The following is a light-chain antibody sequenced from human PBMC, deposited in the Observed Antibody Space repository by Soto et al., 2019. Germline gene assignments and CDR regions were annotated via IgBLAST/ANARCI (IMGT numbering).Light chain of an antibody. CDR1: SSNIGVNT. CDR2: TNN. Sequence: QTVVTQPPSASATPGQGVTISCSGGSSNIGVNTVSWYQVVPGAAPKLLIHTNNRRPSGVPDRFSGSKSGTSASLAISGLQSEDEAVYYCASWDDSLHGVTFGGGTKLTVL. J-gene: IGLJ2*01. V-gene: IGLV1-44*01. CDR3: ASWDDSLHGVT.